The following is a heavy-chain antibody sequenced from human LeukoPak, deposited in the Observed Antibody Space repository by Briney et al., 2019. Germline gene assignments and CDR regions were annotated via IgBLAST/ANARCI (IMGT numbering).Heavy chain of an antibody. Sequence: SETLSLTCTVSGGSISSYYWSWIRQPPGKGLEWIGYVYYSGSTNYNPSLKSRVTISVDTSKNQFSLKLSSVTAADTAVYYCARQTTVAYYFDYWGQGTLVTVSS. CDR1: GGSISSYY. J-gene: IGHJ4*02. CDR2: VYYSGST. V-gene: IGHV4-59*01. D-gene: IGHD4-23*01. CDR3: ARQTTVAYYFDY.